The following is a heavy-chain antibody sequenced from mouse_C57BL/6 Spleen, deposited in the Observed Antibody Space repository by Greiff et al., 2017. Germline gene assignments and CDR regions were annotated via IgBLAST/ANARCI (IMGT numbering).Heavy chain of an antibody. D-gene: IGHD2-3*01. Sequence: QVQLQQSGPGLVQPSQSLSITCTVSGFSLTSYGVHWVRQSPGKGLEWLGVIWSGGSTDHTAAFISRQGISTDNSKSQVFFKMNSLQADDTAIYYCANDGYYDYDAMDYGGQGTSVTVSS. V-gene: IGHV2-2*01. CDR3: ANDGYYDYDAMDY. CDR1: GFSLTSYG. CDR2: IWSGGST. J-gene: IGHJ4*01.